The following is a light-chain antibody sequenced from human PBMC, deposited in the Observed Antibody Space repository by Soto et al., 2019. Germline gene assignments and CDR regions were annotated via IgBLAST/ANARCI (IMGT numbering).Light chain of an antibody. J-gene: IGLJ2*01. V-gene: IGLV1-40*01. CDR1: SSNIGAGYD. CDR2: GNT. CDR3: LSFDSSLSVV. Sequence: QSLLTQPPSVSGAPGQRVTISCTGSSSNIGAGYDVHWYQQLPGRAPKLLIYGNTNRPSGVPDRFSGSKSGTSASLAITGLQAEDEADYYCLSFDSSLSVVFGGVTKVTVL.